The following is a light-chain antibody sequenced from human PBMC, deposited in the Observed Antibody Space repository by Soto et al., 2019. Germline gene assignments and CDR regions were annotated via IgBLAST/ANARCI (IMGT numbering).Light chain of an antibody. Sequence: QSVLTQPASLSGSPGESITISCTGTSSDVGTYNLVTWNQQHPSKVPRLILYEGNKRPSGVSSRFSASKSGNTASLTISGLQAEDEADYFCCSYAPSRTLLFGGGTKVTVL. J-gene: IGLJ2*01. CDR1: SSDVGTYNL. CDR3: CSYAPSRTLL. CDR2: EGN. V-gene: IGLV2-23*01.